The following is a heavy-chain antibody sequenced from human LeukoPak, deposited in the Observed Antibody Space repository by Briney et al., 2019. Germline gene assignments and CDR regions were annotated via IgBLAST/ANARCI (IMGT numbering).Heavy chain of an antibody. V-gene: IGHV3-66*02. Sequence: GGSLRLSCAASGFTVSSNYMSWVRRAPGKGLEWVSVIYSGGSTYYADSVKGRFTISRDNSKNTLYLQMNSLRAEDTAVYYCAREDPGAWGFDPWGQGTLVTVSS. CDR3: AREDPGAWGFDP. CDR1: GFTVSSNY. J-gene: IGHJ5*02. D-gene: IGHD1-26*01. CDR2: IYSGGST.